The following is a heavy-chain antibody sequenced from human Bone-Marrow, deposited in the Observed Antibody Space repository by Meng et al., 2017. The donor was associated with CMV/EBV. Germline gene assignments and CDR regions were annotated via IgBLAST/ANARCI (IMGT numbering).Heavy chain of an antibody. CDR1: GFTFSSYE. V-gene: IGHV3-48*03. D-gene: IGHD3-3*01. CDR3: ARVATLSTIPWFDP. J-gene: IGHJ5*02. Sequence: GGSLRLSCAASGFTFSSYEMNWVRKAPGKGLEWVSYISSSGSTIYYADSVKGRFTISRDNAKNTLYLQMNSLTAEDTAVYYCARVATLSTIPWFDPWGQGTLVTVSS. CDR2: ISSSGSTI.